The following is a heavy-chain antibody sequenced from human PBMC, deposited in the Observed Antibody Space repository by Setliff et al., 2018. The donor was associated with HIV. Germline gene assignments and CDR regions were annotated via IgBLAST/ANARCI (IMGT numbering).Heavy chain of an antibody. D-gene: IGHD5-18*01. CDR1: GYTFTNYG. Sequence: ASVKVSCKASGYTFTNYGIAWVRQAPGQGLEWMGWISAYNGNIKYSQKLQGRVTMTTDTSTDTAYMELSSLRSDDTAVYYCAAKRRYNYDLKGPLDYWAQGTLVTVSS. J-gene: IGHJ4*02. CDR3: AAKRRYNYDLKGPLDY. V-gene: IGHV1-18*01. CDR2: ISAYNGNI.